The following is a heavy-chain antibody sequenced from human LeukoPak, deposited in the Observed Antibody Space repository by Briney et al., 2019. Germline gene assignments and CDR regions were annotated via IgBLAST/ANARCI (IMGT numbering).Heavy chain of an antibody. V-gene: IGHV4-39*01. CDR3: ASGVAGTLYYYYYMDV. CDR1: GGSISSYY. Sequence: PSETLSLTCTVSGGSISSYYWSWIRQPPGKGLEWIGSVYYSGSTYCNPSLKSRVTISVDTSKNQFSLKLSSVTAADTAVYYCASGVAGTLYYYYYMDVWGKGTTVTVSS. D-gene: IGHD6-19*01. J-gene: IGHJ6*03. CDR2: VYYSGST.